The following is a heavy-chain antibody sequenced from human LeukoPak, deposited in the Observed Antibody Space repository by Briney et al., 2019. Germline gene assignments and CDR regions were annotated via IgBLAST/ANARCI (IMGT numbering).Heavy chain of an antibody. J-gene: IGHJ6*04. CDR2: IHYSGSA. Sequence: SETLSLTCTVSGGSISSYFWNWIRQPPWKGLEWIGYIHYSGSANYNPSLNSRVTISVDTSKNQFSLKLSSVTAADTAVYYCARDKVWFGESLLPDVWGKGTTVTVSS. D-gene: IGHD3-10*01. V-gene: IGHV4-59*01. CDR3: ARDKVWFGESLLPDV. CDR1: GGSISSYF.